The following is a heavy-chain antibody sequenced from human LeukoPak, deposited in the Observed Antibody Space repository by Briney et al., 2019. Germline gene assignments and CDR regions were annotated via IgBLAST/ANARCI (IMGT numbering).Heavy chain of an antibody. CDR3: ARDQVDGGNSLYYYYYGMGV. Sequence: GGSLRLSCAASGFTFSSYGMHWVRQAPGKGLEWVAVIWYDGSYKYYADSVKGRFTISRDNSKNTLYLQMNSLRAEDTAVYYCARDQVDGGNSLYYYYYGMGVWGQGTTVTVSS. CDR1: GFTFSSYG. V-gene: IGHV3-33*01. J-gene: IGHJ6*02. CDR2: IWYDGSYK. D-gene: IGHD4-23*01.